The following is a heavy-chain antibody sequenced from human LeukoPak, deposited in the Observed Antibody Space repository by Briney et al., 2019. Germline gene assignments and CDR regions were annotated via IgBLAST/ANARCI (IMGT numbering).Heavy chain of an antibody. D-gene: IGHD4-17*01. Sequence: GGSLRLSCAASGFTFSSYGMHWVRQALGKGLEWVAVISYDGSNKYYADSVKGRFTISRDNSKNTLYLQMNSLRAEDTAVYYCAKDSRDGDYDYWGQGTLVTVSS. CDR3: AKDSRDGDYDY. V-gene: IGHV3-30*18. CDR2: ISYDGSNK. J-gene: IGHJ4*02. CDR1: GFTFSSYG.